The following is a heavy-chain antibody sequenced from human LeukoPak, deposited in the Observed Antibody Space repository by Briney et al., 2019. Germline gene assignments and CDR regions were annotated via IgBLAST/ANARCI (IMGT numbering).Heavy chain of an antibody. Sequence: PSETLSLTCTVSGASISSNGHYWNWIRQPPGKGLEWIGTIYYSGSTYYNPSLKSRVTICIDTSKNQFSLKLTSVTAADTAVYYCARRDCGGGSCSFDYWGQGILVTVSS. CDR3: ARRDCGGGSCSFDY. CDR2: IYYSGST. J-gene: IGHJ4*02. CDR1: GASISSNGHY. V-gene: IGHV4-39*01. D-gene: IGHD2-15*01.